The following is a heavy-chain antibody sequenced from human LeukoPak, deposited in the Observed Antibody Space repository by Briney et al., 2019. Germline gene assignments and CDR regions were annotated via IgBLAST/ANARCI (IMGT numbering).Heavy chain of an antibody. J-gene: IGHJ4*02. Sequence: PSETLSLTCTVSGSSISSYYWSWIRQPPGKGLEWIGYIYYSGSTDYNPSLKSRVTISVDTSKNQFSLKLSSVTAADTAVYYCARHRASSGNYYGFLDYWGQGTLVTVSS. CDR3: ARHRASSGNYYGFLDY. CDR2: IYYSGST. CDR1: GSSISSYY. D-gene: IGHD1-26*01. V-gene: IGHV4-59*08.